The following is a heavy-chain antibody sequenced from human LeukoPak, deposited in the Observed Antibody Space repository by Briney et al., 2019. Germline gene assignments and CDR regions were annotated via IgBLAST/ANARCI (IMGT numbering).Heavy chain of an antibody. Sequence: GGSLRLSCEASGLTFSRDWMGWVRQAPGKGLEWVANIRQDGGETYYGDSVKGRFIISRDNAKNSLFLQMNRLRAEDTAVYYCATYSSLNTREFQYWGQGTLVAVSP. CDR2: IRQDGGET. CDR3: ATYSSLNTREFQY. J-gene: IGHJ1*01. CDR1: GLTFSRDW. V-gene: IGHV3-7*01. D-gene: IGHD3-22*01.